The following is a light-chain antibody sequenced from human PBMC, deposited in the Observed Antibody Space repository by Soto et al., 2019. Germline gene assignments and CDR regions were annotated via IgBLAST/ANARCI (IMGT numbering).Light chain of an antibody. Sequence: EIVMTQSPATLSVSPGERATLSCRASQSVSSNLAWYQQKPGQAPRHLIYGASTRATGIPARFSGSGSGTEFTLTISSLQSEDFAVYYCQQYNNWLPAFGQGTKVEIK. CDR2: GAS. CDR1: QSVSSN. CDR3: QQYNNWLPA. J-gene: IGKJ1*01. V-gene: IGKV3-15*01.